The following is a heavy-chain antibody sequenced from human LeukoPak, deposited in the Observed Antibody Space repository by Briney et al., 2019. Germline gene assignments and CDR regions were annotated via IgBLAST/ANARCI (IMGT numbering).Heavy chain of an antibody. J-gene: IGHJ6*03. CDR3: AKNPNYCSSTSCYYYYYMDV. D-gene: IGHD2-2*01. CDR2: IIPIFGTA. Sequence: ASVKVSCKASGGTFSSYAISWVRQAPGQGLEWMGGIIPIFGTANYAQKFQGRVTITTDESTSTAYMELSSLRSEDTAVYYCAKNPNYCSSTSCYYYYYMDVWGKGTTVTVSS. V-gene: IGHV1-69*05. CDR1: GGTFSSYA.